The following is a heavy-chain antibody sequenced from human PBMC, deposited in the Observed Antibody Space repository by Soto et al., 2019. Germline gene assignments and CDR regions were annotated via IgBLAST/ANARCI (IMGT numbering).Heavy chain of an antibody. V-gene: IGHV1-18*01. CDR1: GYTFTSYG. D-gene: IGHD3-3*01. J-gene: IGHJ6*03. Sequence: ASVKVSCKASGYTFTSYGISWVRQAPGQGLEWMGWVSAYNGNTNYAQKLQGRVTMTTDTSTSTAYMELRSLRSDDTAVYYCARDLVSQGYYDFWSGYPGYYYYYMDVWGKGTTVTVSS. CDR2: VSAYNGNT. CDR3: ARDLVSQGYYDFWSGYPGYYYYYMDV.